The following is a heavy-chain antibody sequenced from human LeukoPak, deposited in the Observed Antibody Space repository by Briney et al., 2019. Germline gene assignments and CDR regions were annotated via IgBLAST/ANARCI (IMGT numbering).Heavy chain of an antibody. D-gene: IGHD6-19*01. CDR2: IYYSGST. CDR3: ARSGSGWPR. CDR1: GGSISSSSYY. J-gene: IGHJ4*02. V-gene: IGHV4-39*07. Sequence: SETLSLTCTVSGGSISSSSYYWGWIRQPPGKGLEWIGSIYYSGSTYYNPSLKSRVTISVDTSKNQFSLKLSSVTAADTAVYYCARSGSGWPRWGQGTLVTVSS.